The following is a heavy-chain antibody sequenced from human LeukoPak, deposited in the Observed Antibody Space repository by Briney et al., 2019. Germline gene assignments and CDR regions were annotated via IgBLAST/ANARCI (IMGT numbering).Heavy chain of an antibody. V-gene: IGHV3-7*01. CDR3: ASSTMVRGSYAFDI. CDR2: IKQDGSEK. Sequence: GGSLRLSCAASGFTFSSYWMSRVRQAPGKGLEWVANIKQDGSEKYYVDSVKGRFTISRDNAKNSLYLQMNSLRAEDTAVYYCASSTMVRGSYAFDIWGQGTMVTVSS. J-gene: IGHJ3*02. D-gene: IGHD3-10*01. CDR1: GFTFSSYW.